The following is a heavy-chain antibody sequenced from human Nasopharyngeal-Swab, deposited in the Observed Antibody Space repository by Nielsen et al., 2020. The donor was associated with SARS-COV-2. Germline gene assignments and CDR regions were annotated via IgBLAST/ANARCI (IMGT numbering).Heavy chain of an antibody. CDR3: ARGLSESGRGSSGFYYFDY. CDR2: IKQDGSEK. J-gene: IGHJ4*02. D-gene: IGHD3-22*01. Sequence: VRQAPGKGLEWVANIKQDGSEKYYVDSVKGRFTISRDNAKNSLYLQMNSLRAEDTAVYYCARGLSESGRGSSGFYYFDYWGQGTLVTVSS. V-gene: IGHV3-7*03.